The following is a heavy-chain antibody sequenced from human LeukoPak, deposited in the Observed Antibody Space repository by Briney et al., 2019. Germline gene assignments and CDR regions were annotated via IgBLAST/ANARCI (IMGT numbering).Heavy chain of an antibody. CDR3: ATNTYCSSTSCYPYYFDY. CDR2: MIPNFGTA. CDR1: GGTFSSYA. D-gene: IGHD2-2*01. Sequence: SVKVSCKASGGTFSSYASSCVRQAPGQGHEGMGGMIPNFGTANYAQKFQGRVTITTDESTNTAYMELSSLRSEDTAVYYCATNTYCSSTSCYPYYFDYWGQGTLVTVSS. J-gene: IGHJ4*02. V-gene: IGHV1-69*05.